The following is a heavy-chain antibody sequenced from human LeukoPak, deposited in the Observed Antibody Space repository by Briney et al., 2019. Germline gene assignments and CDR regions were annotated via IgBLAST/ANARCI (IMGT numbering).Heavy chain of an antibody. V-gene: IGHV3-11*01. D-gene: IGHD6-13*01. CDR1: GFTFNDYY. CDR3: ARAPIAAAASAWYFQH. J-gene: IGHJ1*01. CDR2: IGSEVRTK. Sequence: PGGSLRLSCAAFGFTFNDYYVGWIRQAPGKGLEWVSYIGSEVRTKYYAGSVKGRFTISRDNAKSSVYLEMNSLRVEDTAVYYCARAPIAAAASAWYFQHWGQGTLVTVSS.